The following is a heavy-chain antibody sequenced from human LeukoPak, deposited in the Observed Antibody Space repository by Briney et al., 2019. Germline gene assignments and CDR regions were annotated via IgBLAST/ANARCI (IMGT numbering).Heavy chain of an antibody. V-gene: IGHV4-34*01. D-gene: IGHD3-9*01. J-gene: IGHJ4*02. CDR1: GGSFSGYY. CDR3: ARGLRSFDWLPLLDY. Sequence: SETLSLTCAVYGGSFSGYYWSWIRHPPGEGLEWIGEINHSGSTNYNPSLKSRVTISVDTSKNQFSLKLSSVTAADTAVYYCARGLRSFDWLPLLDYWGQGTLVNVSS. CDR2: INHSGST.